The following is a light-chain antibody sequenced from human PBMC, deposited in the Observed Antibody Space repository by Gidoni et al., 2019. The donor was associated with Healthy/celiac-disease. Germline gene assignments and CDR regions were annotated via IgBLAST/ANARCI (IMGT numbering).Light chain of an antibody. CDR2: DAS. Sequence: ILLTQSPATLPLPPGEIATLSCRASQSVSSYLAWDQQKPGQAPRLLIYDASNRATGIPARFSGSGSGTDFTLTISSLEPEDFEVYYCQQRSNWPRALTFGGGTKVEIK. CDR3: QQRSNWPRALT. V-gene: IGKV3-11*01. J-gene: IGKJ4*01. CDR1: QSVSSY.